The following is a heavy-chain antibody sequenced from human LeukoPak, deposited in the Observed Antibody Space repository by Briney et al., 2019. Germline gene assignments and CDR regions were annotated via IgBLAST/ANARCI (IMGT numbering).Heavy chain of an antibody. D-gene: IGHD3-10*01. Sequence: SETLSLTCTVSGGSISSYYWSWIRQPPGKGLEWIGYIYYSGSTSYNPSLKSRVTISVDTSKNQFSLKLSSVTAADTAVYYCARVGVRDYYYGMDVWGQGTTVTVSS. CDR3: ARVGVRDYYYGMDV. CDR2: IYYSGST. CDR1: GGSISSYY. J-gene: IGHJ6*02. V-gene: IGHV4-59*01.